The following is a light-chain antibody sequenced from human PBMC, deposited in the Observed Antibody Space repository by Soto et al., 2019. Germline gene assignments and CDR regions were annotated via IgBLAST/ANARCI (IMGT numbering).Light chain of an antibody. CDR2: DVT. CDR1: TTDIHDFNS. Sequence: QSALTQPASVSGSPGQSITISCSGPTTDIHDFNSISWYQHHPGKAPKLIVYDVTRRPSGVSRRFSGSKSGLTASLTISGLQAEDEADYFCASYTATNTLLFGTATKVTVL. V-gene: IGLV2-14*01. J-gene: IGLJ1*01. CDR3: ASYTATNTLL.